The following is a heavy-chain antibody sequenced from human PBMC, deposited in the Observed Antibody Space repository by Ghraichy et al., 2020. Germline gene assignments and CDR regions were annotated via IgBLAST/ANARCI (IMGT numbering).Heavy chain of an antibody. D-gene: IGHD4-23*01. CDR1: GFTFSGYN. CDR3: ARASTVVRFYYYAGMDV. Sequence: GGSLRLSCVGSGFTFSGYNMNWVRQSPGRGLEWVSYITGSSRTIFYADSVKGRFTISRDNAQNSLYLQMNSLRDEDTAVYYCARASTVVRFYYYAGMDVWGQGTTVTVS. CDR2: ITGSSRTI. V-gene: IGHV3-48*02. J-gene: IGHJ6*02.